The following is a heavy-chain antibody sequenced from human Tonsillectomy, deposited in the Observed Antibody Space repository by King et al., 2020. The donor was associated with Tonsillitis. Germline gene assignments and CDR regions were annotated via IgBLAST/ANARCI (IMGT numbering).Heavy chain of an antibody. CDR3: AKDVRPAGGGPTWQDAVDI. CDR1: GFTFSSYA. J-gene: IGHJ3*02. D-gene: IGHD6-19*01. V-gene: IGHV3-23*04. CDR2: ISGSGGST. Sequence: VQLVESGGGLVQPGGSLRLSCAASGFTFSSYAMSWVRQAPGKGLEWVSAISGSGGSTYYADSVKGRSTISRDNSKNTLYLQMNSLRAEDTAVYYCAKDVRPAGGGPTWQDAVDIWGQGTMVTVSA.